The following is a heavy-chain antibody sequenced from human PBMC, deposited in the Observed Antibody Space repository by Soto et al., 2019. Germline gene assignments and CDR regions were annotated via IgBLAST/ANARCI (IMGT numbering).Heavy chain of an antibody. D-gene: IGHD3-10*01. CDR1: GFTFSSYA. Sequence: EVQLLESGGGLVQPGGSLRLSCAASGFTFSSYAMSWVRQAPGKGLEWVSAISDSGGSTYYADSVKGRFTISRDNSKSTLYLQMNSLRAEDTAVYYCAKDSSRVRAHFDYWGQGTLVTVSS. CDR3: AKDSSRVRAHFDY. V-gene: IGHV3-23*01. CDR2: ISDSGGST. J-gene: IGHJ4*02.